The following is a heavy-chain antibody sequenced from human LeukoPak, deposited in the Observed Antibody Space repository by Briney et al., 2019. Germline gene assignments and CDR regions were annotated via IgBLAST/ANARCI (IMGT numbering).Heavy chain of an antibody. D-gene: IGHD3-22*01. V-gene: IGHV1-18*01. CDR3: ARSTYYYDSSGYYGP. J-gene: IGHJ5*02. CDR2: ISAYNGNT. CDR1: GYTFTSYG. Sequence: ASVKVSCKASGYTFTSYGISWVRQAPGQGLEWMGWISAYNGNTNYAQKLQGRVTMTTDTSTSTAYMKLRSLRSDDTAVYYCARSTYYYDSSGYYGPWGQGTLVTVSS.